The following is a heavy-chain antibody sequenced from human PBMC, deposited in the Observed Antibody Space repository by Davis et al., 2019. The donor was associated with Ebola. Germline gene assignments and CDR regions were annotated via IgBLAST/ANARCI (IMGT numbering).Heavy chain of an antibody. Sequence: GESLKISCAASGFTFSSYVMSWVRQAPGKGLEWVSAISGSGGSTYYADSVKGRFTISRDNSKNTLYLQMNSLRAEDTAVYYCAKDFHDYSNYRNYFDYWGQGTLVTVSS. CDR3: AKDFHDYSNYRNYFDY. CDR2: ISGSGGST. CDR1: GFTFSSYV. V-gene: IGHV3-23*01. D-gene: IGHD4-11*01. J-gene: IGHJ4*02.